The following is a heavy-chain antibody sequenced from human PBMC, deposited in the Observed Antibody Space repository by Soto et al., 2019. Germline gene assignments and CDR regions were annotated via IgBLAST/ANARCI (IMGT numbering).Heavy chain of an antibody. CDR2: IYYSGST. J-gene: IGHJ5*02. CDR1: GGSISSGGYY. CDR3: ARDASPYCSSTSCYPPGFDP. D-gene: IGHD2-2*01. V-gene: IGHV4-31*03. Sequence: SETLSLTCTVSGGSISSGGYYWSWIRQHPGKGPEWIGYIYYSGSTYYNPSLKSRVTISVDTSKNQFSLKLSSVTAADTAVYYCARDASPYCSSTSCYPPGFDPWGQGTLVTVSS.